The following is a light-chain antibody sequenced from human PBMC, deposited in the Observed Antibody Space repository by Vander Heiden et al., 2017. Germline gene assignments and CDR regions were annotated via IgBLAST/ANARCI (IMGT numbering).Light chain of an antibody. CDR1: QSISSW. J-gene: IGKJ1*01. V-gene: IGKV1-5*03. CDR2: KAS. CDR3: QQDNSYSLT. Sequence: DIQMTQSPSTLSASVGDRVTITCRASQSISSWLAWYQQKPGKAPKLLIYKASSLESRVPSRFSGSGSGTEFTLTISSLQPDDFATYYCQQDNSYSLTFGQGTKLEIK.